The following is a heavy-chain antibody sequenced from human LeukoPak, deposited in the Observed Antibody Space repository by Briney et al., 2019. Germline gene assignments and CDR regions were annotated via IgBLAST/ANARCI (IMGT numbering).Heavy chain of an antibody. J-gene: IGHJ4*02. CDR2: TYYRSRWGN. Sequence: SQTLSLTCAISGDSVSNNIATWNWVRQSPSRGLEWLGRTYYRSRWGNDYAISVKRRITINPDTSTNQFSLQLNSVTPEDTAVYYCVRDSDDYYWALDFWGQGTPVTVSS. CDR3: VRDSDDYYWALDF. CDR1: GDSVSNNIAT. V-gene: IGHV6-1*01. D-gene: IGHD3-10*01.